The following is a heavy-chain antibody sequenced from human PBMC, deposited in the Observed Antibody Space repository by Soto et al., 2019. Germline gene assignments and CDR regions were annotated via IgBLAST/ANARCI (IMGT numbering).Heavy chain of an antibody. CDR2: INAGNGNT. CDR1: GYTFTSYA. CDR3: AKGYYYYYMDV. Sequence: QVQLVQSGAEVKKPGASVKVSCKASGYTFTSYAMHWVRQAPGQRLEWMGWINAGNGNTKYSQKFQGRVIITRDTSASTAYMEPSSLRSEDTAVYYCAKGYYYYYMDVWGKGTTVTVSS. J-gene: IGHJ6*03. V-gene: IGHV1-3*01.